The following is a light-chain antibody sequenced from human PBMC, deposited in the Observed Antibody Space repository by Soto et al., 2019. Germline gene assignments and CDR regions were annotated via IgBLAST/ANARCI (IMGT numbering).Light chain of an antibody. J-gene: IGLJ3*02. CDR3: QTGGTGPWV. CDR1: SGHSSYA. V-gene: IGLV4-69*01. Sequence: QPVLTQSPSASASLGASVKLTCTLSSGHSSYAIAWHQQPPEKGPRYLMKLNSDGSHSKGDGIPDRFAGSSSGAERYLTIASLQPEDGAAYSCQTGGTGPWVFGGGTKLTVL. CDR2: LNSDGSH.